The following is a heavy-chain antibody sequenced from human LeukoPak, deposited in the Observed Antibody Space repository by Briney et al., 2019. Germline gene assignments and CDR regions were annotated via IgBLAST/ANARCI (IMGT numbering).Heavy chain of an antibody. Sequence: ASVKLSCKASGYTITSYYMHWVLHAPPQGLEWMGIINPNGGSTSYPQKFQGRVTMTRDTSTNTVYMELSSLRSEDTAVYYCARGDSDSWYPLHYWGQGTLVTVSA. V-gene: IGHV1-46*01. CDR3: ARGDSDSWYPLHY. D-gene: IGHD6-13*01. CDR1: GYTITSYY. J-gene: IGHJ4*02. CDR2: INPNGGST.